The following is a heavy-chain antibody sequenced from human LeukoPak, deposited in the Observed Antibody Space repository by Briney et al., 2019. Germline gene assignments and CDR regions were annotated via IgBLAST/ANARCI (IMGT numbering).Heavy chain of an antibody. CDR2: INPNSGGT. CDR3: ARVAPKSLVAAPPYY. J-gene: IGHJ4*02. V-gene: IGHV1-2*06. Sequence: ASVKVSCKASGYTFTGYYMHWVRQAPGQGLEWMGRINPNSGGTNYAQKFQGRVTMTRDTSLSTAYMELSRLRSDDTAGYYCARVAPKSLVAAPPYYWGQGNLVTVSS. CDR1: GYTFTGYY. D-gene: IGHD2-15*01.